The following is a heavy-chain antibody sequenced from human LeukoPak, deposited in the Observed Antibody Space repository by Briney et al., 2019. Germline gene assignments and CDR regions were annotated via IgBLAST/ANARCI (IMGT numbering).Heavy chain of an antibody. Sequence: GGSLRLSCAASGCTFSSYSMNWVRQAPGKGLEWVSSISSSSSYIYYADSVKGRFTISRDNAKNSLYLQMNSLRAEDTAVYYCARSWYSSGEFDYWGQGTLVTVSS. CDR1: GCTFSSYS. CDR2: ISSSSSYI. D-gene: IGHD6-19*01. CDR3: ARSWYSSGEFDY. J-gene: IGHJ4*02. V-gene: IGHV3-21*01.